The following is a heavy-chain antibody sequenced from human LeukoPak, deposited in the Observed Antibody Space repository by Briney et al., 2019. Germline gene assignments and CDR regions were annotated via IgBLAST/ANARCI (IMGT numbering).Heavy chain of an antibody. CDR3: VRDSGYYDSSGYYDFQH. CDR1: GGSISSGGYY. CDR2: IYYSGST. Sequence: PSQTLSLTCTVSGGSISSGGYYWSWIRQHPGKGLEWIGYIYYSGSTYYNPSLKSRVTISVDTSKNQFSLKLSSVTAADTAVYYCVRDSGYYDSSGYYDFQHWGQGTLVTVSS. D-gene: IGHD3-22*01. V-gene: IGHV4-31*03. J-gene: IGHJ1*01.